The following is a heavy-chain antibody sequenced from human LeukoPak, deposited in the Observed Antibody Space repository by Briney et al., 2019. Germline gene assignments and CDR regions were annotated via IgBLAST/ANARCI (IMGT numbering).Heavy chain of an antibody. J-gene: IGHJ3*02. V-gene: IGHV3-30-3*01. D-gene: IGHD3-22*01. CDR2: ISYDGSSK. CDR1: GFTFSSFA. Sequence: AGGSLRLSCAASGFTFSSFAIHWVRQAPGKGLEWVAVISYDGSSKYYADSVKGRFTISRDNAKNSLYLQMNSLRAEDTAVYYCASPYYYDSSGYSPAFDIWGQGTMVTVSS. CDR3: ASPYYYDSSGYSPAFDI.